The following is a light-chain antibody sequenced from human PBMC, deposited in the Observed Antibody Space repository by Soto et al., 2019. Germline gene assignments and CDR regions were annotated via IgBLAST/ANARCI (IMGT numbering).Light chain of an antibody. CDR3: QQYNSWLWT. CDR1: QSVSSK. Sequence: QSACTLSLSPGERVTLSCRASQSVSSKLAWYQQKPGQAPRLLIYGASTRATGIPARFSGSGSGTEFTLIISSLQSEDSAVYYCQQYNSWLWTFGQGTKVDIK. J-gene: IGKJ1*01. V-gene: IGKV3-15*01. CDR2: GAS.